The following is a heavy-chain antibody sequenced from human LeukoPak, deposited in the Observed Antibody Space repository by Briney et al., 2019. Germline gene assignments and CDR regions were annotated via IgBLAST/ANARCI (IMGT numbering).Heavy chain of an antibody. CDR2: IKQDGSEK. D-gene: IGHD6-13*01. CDR1: GFTFSSYW. J-gene: IGHJ4*02. Sequence: PGGSLRLSCAASGFTFSSYWMSWVRQAPGKGLEWVANIKQDGSEKYYVDSVKGRFTISRDNAKNSLYLQMNSLRAEDTAVYYCARYMLEQQLVEVGYFDYWGQGTLVTVSS. CDR3: ARYMLEQQLVEVGYFDY. V-gene: IGHV3-7*01.